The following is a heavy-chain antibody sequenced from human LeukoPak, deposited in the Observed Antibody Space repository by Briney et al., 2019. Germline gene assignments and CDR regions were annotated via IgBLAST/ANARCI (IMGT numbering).Heavy chain of an antibody. CDR3: ARSGSRLVWFGETMGYCDH. J-gene: IGHJ4*02. D-gene: IGHD3-10*01. V-gene: IGHV3-21*05. Sequence: GGSLRLSCAASGFMFNGYSLTWVRQAPGKGLEWISYISAGSDYIYYTDSVKGRFTISRDNAKNSLYLQLNSLRVEDTAVYYCARSGSRLVWFGETMGYCDHWGQGTLVTVSS. CDR1: GFMFNGYS. CDR2: ISAGSDYI.